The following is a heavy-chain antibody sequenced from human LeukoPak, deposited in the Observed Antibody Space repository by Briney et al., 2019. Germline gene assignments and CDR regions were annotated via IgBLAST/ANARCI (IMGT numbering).Heavy chain of an antibody. CDR3: ARGSLVDDILTGYGRPFDY. V-gene: IGHV4-34*01. CDR1: GGTFSGYY. D-gene: IGHD3-9*01. J-gene: IGHJ4*02. CDR2: INHSGST. Sequence: SETLSLTCAVYGGTFSGYYWSWIRQPPGKGLEWIGEINHSGSTNYNPSLMSRGTISVNTSKNQFSQKLSCVTAADTSVNYCARGSLVDDILTGYGRPFDYWGQGTLVTVSS.